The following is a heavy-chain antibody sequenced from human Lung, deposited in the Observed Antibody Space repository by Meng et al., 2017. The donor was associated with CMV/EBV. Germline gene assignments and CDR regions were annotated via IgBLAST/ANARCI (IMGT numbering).Heavy chain of an antibody. CDR2: IDISDDT. CDR1: GFTFSNYG. J-gene: IGHJ3*01. D-gene: IGHD3-3*01. V-gene: IGHV3-13*01. Sequence: GESXKISCAASGFTFSNYGMHWVRQAPGKGLEWVSSIDISDDTYYLGAVRGRFTISRENAKKSLYLQMKSMIAGDTAVYYCARGRLYDSSSGYSHHDNFDLWXQGTXVTVSS. CDR3: ARGRLYDSSSGYSHHDNFDL.